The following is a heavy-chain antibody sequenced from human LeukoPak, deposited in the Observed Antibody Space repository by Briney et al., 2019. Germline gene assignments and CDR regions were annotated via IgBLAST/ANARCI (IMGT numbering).Heavy chain of an antibody. Sequence: ASVKVSCKASGYTFTSYYIHLVRQAPGQGLEWMGIINPSGGSTSYAQKFQGRVTMTRDMSTSTVYMELSSLRSEDTAVYYCARRAVWGNWFDPWGQGTLVIVSS. CDR3: ARRAVWGNWFDP. D-gene: IGHD3-16*01. CDR2: INPSGGST. CDR1: GYTFTSYY. J-gene: IGHJ5*02. V-gene: IGHV1-46*01.